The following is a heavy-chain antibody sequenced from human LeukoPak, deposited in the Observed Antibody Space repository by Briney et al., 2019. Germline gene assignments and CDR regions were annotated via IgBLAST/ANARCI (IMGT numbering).Heavy chain of an antibody. CDR2: IYSGGST. V-gene: IGHV3-53*01. CDR1: GFTVSSNY. D-gene: IGHD2-15*01. Sequence: QPGGSLRLSCAASGFTVSSNYMSWVRQAPGKGLEWVSVIYSGGSTYYADSVKGRFTISRDNSRNTLYLQMYSLRAEDTALYYCASGYCSGGSCYSVYSQYWGQGTLVTVSS. CDR3: ASGYCSGGSCYSVYSQY. J-gene: IGHJ1*01.